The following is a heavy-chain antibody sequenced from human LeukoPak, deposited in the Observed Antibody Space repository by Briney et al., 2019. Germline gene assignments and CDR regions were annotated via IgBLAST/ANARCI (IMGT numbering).Heavy chain of an antibody. Sequence: SETLSLTCTVSGGSISSGGYYWSWIRQHPGKGLEWIGYIYYSGGTYYNPSLKSRVTISVDTSKNQFSLKLSSVTAADTAVYYCARGVVVTAVVTQWFDPWGQGTLVTVSS. J-gene: IGHJ5*02. D-gene: IGHD2-2*01. CDR1: GGSISSGGYY. V-gene: IGHV4-31*03. CDR2: IYYSGGT. CDR3: ARGVVVTAVVTQWFDP.